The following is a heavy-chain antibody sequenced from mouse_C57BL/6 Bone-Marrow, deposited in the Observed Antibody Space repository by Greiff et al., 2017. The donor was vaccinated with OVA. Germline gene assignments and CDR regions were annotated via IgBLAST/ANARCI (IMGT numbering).Heavy chain of an antibody. CDR1: GFSLTSYG. CDR3: ARYYYAMDY. Sequence: VQLQESGPGLVQPSQSLSITCTVSGFSLTSYGVHWVRQSPGKGLEWLGVIWSGGSTDYNAAFISRLSISKDNSKSQVFFKMTSLQADDTARYYCARYYYAMDYWGQGTSVTVSS. CDR2: IWSGGST. V-gene: IGHV2-2*01. J-gene: IGHJ4*01.